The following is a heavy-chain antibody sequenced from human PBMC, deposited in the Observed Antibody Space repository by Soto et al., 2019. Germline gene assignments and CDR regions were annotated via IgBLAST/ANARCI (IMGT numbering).Heavy chain of an antibody. CDR3: ARLPKGSLVTA. CDR2: ISSSSDKT. CDR1: GFSFSDYR. J-gene: IGHJ4*02. V-gene: IGHV3-48*02. Sequence: LVESGGALVYPGGSLRLSCIASGFSFSDYRMNWVRQATGKGLQWVSYISSSSDKTYYADSVKGRFTVSRDNAKNALFLEMNSLRDDDTATYYCARLPKGSLVTAWGQGARVTVSS. D-gene: IGHD2-21*02.